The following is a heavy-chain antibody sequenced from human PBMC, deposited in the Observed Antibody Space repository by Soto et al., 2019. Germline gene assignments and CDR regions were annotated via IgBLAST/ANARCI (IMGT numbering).Heavy chain of an antibody. CDR1: GGSISSYY. CDR3: ARRKLGYCSSTSCQDYYYYYMDV. D-gene: IGHD2-2*01. Sequence: SETLSLTCTVSGGSISSYYWSWIRQPPGKGLEWIGYIYYSGSTNYNPSLKSRVTISVDTSKNQFSLKLSSVTAADTAVYYCARRKLGYCSSTSCQDYYYYYMDVWGKGTTVTVSS. J-gene: IGHJ6*03. V-gene: IGHV4-59*08. CDR2: IYYSGST.